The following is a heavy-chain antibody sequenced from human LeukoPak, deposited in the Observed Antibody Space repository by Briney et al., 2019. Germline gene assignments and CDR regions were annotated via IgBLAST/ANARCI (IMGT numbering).Heavy chain of an antibody. Sequence: PGGSLRLSCAASGFTFSSYSMNWVRQAPGKGLEWVSYISSSSSTIYYADSVKGRFTISRDNAKNSLYLQMNSLRVEDTAVYHCVRQPDSARYGFDYWGRGTQVTVSS. CDR1: GFTFSSYS. CDR2: ISSSSSTI. D-gene: IGHD1-14*01. CDR3: VRQPDSARYGFDY. V-gene: IGHV3-48*01. J-gene: IGHJ4*02.